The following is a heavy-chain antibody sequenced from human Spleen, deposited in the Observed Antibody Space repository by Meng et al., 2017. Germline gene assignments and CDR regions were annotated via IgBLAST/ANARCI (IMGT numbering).Heavy chain of an antibody. CDR1: GFTFSSYW. CDR3: ARDGNSLVGVVGGPGGMDV. CDR2: INSDGSST. V-gene: IGHV3-74*01. J-gene: IGHJ6*01. Sequence: GEPLKISCAASGFTFSSYWMHWVRQAPGKGLVWVPRINSDGSSTSYADSVKGRFTISRDNAKNTLYLQINSLRAEDTAVYYCARDGNSLVGVVGGPGGMDVWGQGTMVTVSS. D-gene: IGHD3-10*01.